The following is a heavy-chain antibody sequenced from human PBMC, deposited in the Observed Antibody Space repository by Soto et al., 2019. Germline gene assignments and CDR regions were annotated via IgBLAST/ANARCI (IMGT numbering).Heavy chain of an antibody. CDR3: ARDAKLMTGTTSYYYYGMDV. Sequence: QVQLQESGPGLVKPSETLSLTCTVSGGSISSYYWSWIRQPPGKGLEWIGYIYYSGSTNYNPSLKSRVTISVDTSKNQFPLKLSSVTAADTAVYYCARDAKLMTGTTSYYYYGMDVWGQGTTVTVSS. CDR2: IYYSGST. J-gene: IGHJ6*02. CDR1: GGSISSYY. V-gene: IGHV4-59*01. D-gene: IGHD1-7*01.